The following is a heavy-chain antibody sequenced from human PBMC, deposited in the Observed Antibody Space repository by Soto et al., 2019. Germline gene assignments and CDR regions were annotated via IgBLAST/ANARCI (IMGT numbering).Heavy chain of an antibody. CDR1: GFNFSNYA. CDR2: IVGSGTNT. V-gene: IGHV3-23*01. CDR3: ARDHYYDSRGYTQFDY. Sequence: GGSLRLSCEASGFNFSNYAMSWVRQAPGKGLEWVSAIVGSGTNTYYAASVRGRFTISRDNSKNTVFLQVNRLRAEDTAVYYCARDHYYDSRGYTQFDYWGQGTLVTVSS. J-gene: IGHJ4*02. D-gene: IGHD3-22*01.